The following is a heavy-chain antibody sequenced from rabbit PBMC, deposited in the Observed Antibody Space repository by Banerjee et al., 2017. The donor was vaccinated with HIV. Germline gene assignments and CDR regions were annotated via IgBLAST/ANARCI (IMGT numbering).Heavy chain of an antibody. D-gene: IGHD7-1*01. CDR1: GFDFSSNA. Sequence: QSLEESGGDLVKPGASLTLTCTASGFDFSSNAMCWVRQAPGKGLEWIACINSNTGNTVYASWAKGPFTISKTSSTTVTLQMTSLTAADTATYFCARDLTGVTGWNFNLWGQGTLVTVS. V-gene: IGHV1S40*01. J-gene: IGHJ4*01. CDR2: INSNTGNT. CDR3: ARDLTGVTGWNFNL.